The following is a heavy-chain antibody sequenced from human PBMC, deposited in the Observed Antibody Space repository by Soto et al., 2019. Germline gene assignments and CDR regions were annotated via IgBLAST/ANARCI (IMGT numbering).Heavy chain of an antibody. CDR2: IYPGDSDT. V-gene: IGHV5-51*01. J-gene: IGHJ3*02. D-gene: IGHD3-3*01. Sequence: GESLKISCKGSGYSFTSYWIGWVRQMPGKGLEWMGIIYPGDSDTRYSPSFQGQVTISADKSINTAYLQWSSLKASDTAMYYCARHFLEWLPGDAFDIWGQGTMVTVSS. CDR3: ARHFLEWLPGDAFDI. CDR1: GYSFTSYW.